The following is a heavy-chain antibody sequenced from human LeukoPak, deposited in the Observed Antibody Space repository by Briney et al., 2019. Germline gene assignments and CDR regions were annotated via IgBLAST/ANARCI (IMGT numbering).Heavy chain of an antibody. Sequence: SETLSLTCAVYGGSFSGYYWSWIRQPPGKGLEWIGEINHSGSTNYNPSLKSRVTISVDTSKNQFSLKLSSVTAADTAVYYCARHRKVPRYFDYWGQGTLVTVSS. CDR2: INHSGST. V-gene: IGHV4-34*01. CDR1: GGSFSGYY. J-gene: IGHJ4*02. CDR3: ARHRKVPRYFDY.